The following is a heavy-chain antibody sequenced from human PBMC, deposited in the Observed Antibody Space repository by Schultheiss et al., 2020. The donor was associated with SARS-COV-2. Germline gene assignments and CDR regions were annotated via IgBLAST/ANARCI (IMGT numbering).Heavy chain of an antibody. D-gene: IGHD5-12*01. Sequence: GGSLRLSCAASGFTFSSYEMNWVRQAPGKGLEWVANIKQDGSEKYYVDSVKGRFTISRDNAKNSLYLQMNSLKTEDTAVYYCTTGERWLRPLWYWGQGTLVTVSS. J-gene: IGHJ4*02. CDR2: IKQDGSEK. CDR1: GFTFSSYE. CDR3: TTGERWLRPLWY. V-gene: IGHV3-7*03.